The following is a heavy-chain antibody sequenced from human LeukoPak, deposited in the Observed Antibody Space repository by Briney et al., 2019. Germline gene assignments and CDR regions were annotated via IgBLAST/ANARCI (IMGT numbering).Heavy chain of an antibody. J-gene: IGHJ4*02. Sequence: GGSLRLSCAASGFTFGNYWMHWVRHAPGKGLLWVLRISDDGSSANYADSVQGRFTISRDNAKNTVYLQMHSLRAEDTAVYYCVSGYCSSTTCYRGAYWGQGTLVTVSS. V-gene: IGHV3-74*01. CDR2: ISDDGSSA. D-gene: IGHD2-2*03. CDR3: VSGYCSSTTCYRGAY. CDR1: GFTFGNYW.